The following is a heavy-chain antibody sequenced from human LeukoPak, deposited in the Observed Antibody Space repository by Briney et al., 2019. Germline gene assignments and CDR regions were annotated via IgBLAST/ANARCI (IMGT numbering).Heavy chain of an antibody. CDR2: IKSKTDCGTT. CDR1: GFTFSNSW. V-gene: IGHV3-15*01. CDR3: TTAEVGATKPYYFDY. J-gene: IGHJ4*02. Sequence: GGSLTLSCAASGFTFSNSWMSWVRQAPGKGLEWVGRIKSKTDCGTTDYAAPVKGRFTMSRDDSKNTLYLQMNSLKTEDTAVYYCTTAEVGATKPYYFDYWGQGTLVTVSS. D-gene: IGHD1-26*01.